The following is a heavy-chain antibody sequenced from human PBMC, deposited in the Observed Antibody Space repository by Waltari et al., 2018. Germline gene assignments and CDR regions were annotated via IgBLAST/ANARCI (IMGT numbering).Heavy chain of an antibody. Sequence: QVHLVQSGAEVKKSGASVKVSCKVSGDTFTNADLNWVRQAAGQGLEWMGWMSSMNESTAYAEKFQGRVRITRNMSISTAYMELNSLISDDTAVYYCARGSDDYYNGLDVWGQGTTVIVSS. J-gene: IGHJ6*02. CDR3: ARGSDDYYNGLDV. V-gene: IGHV1-8*01. CDR1: GDTFTNAD. CDR2: MSSMNEST.